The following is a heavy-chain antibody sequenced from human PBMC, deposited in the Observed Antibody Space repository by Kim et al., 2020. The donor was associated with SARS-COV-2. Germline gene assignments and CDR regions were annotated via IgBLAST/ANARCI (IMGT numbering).Heavy chain of an antibody. D-gene: IGHD3-10*01. V-gene: IGHV3-30*02. Sequence: VTGRFTISRDNSKNTRYLQMNSLGAEDTAVYYCAKKGAVWFGELYGMDVWGQGTTVTVSS. CDR3: AKKGAVWFGELYGMDV. J-gene: IGHJ6*02.